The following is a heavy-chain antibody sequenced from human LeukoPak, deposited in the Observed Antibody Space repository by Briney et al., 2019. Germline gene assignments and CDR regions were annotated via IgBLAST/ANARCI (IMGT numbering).Heavy chain of an antibody. Sequence: SETLSLTCTVSGGSISSGDYYWSWIRQPPGKGLEWIGEINHSGSTNYNPSLKSRVTISVDTSKNQFSLKLSSVTAADTAVYYCAREPYYYASSGGPGYWGQGTLVTVSS. CDR3: AREPYYYASSGGPGY. V-gene: IGHV4-39*07. J-gene: IGHJ4*02. D-gene: IGHD3-22*01. CDR1: GGSISSGDYY. CDR2: INHSGST.